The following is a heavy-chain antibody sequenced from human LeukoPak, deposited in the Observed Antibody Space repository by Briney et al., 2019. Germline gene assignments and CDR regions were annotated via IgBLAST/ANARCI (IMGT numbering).Heavy chain of an antibody. Sequence: GGSLRLSCTASGFTFSNYNMNWVRQAPGKGLEWVSSISMMGTYTYVADSVKGRFTISRDNARNSLFLQMDSLGADDTAVYCCARPLGPSYYGMDVWGQGTTVTVSS. CDR3: ARPLGPSYYGMDV. CDR1: GFTFSNYN. CDR2: ISMMGTYT. J-gene: IGHJ6*02. D-gene: IGHD7-27*01. V-gene: IGHV3-21*06.